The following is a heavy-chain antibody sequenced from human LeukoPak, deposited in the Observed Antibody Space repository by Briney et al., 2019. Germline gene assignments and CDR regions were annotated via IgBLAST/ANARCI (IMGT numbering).Heavy chain of an antibody. CDR1: GGTFSSYA. D-gene: IGHD3-22*01. Sequence: SVKVSCKASGGTFSSYAISWVRQAPRQGLEWMGGIIPIFGTANYAQKFQGRVTITADESTSTAYMELSSLRSEDTAVYYCARDLYYYDSSGYYYPEGLDYWGQGTLVTVSS. CDR2: IIPIFGTA. V-gene: IGHV1-69*13. J-gene: IGHJ4*02. CDR3: ARDLYYYDSSGYYYPEGLDY.